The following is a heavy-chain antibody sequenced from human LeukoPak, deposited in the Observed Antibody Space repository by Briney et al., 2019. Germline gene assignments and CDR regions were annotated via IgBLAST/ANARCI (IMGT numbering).Heavy chain of an antibody. CDR2: INAGNGNT. D-gene: IGHD2-2*01. J-gene: IGHJ3*02. Sequence: ASVKVSCKASGYTFTSYAMHWVRQAPGQRLEWMGRINAGNGNTKYSQKFQGRVTITRDTSASTAYMELSSLRSEDTAVYYCAKSIVVVPAAMDIWGQGTMVTVSS. CDR3: AKSIVVVPAAMDI. CDR1: GYTFTSYA. V-gene: IGHV1-3*01.